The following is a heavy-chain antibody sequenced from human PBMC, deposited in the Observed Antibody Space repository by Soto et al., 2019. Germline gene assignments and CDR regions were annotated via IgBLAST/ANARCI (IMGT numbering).Heavy chain of an antibody. CDR3: ARVANRITIFGVAMTLDY. CDR1: GYNFATYW. D-gene: IGHD3-3*01. CDR2: IYPSDSDT. J-gene: IGHJ4*02. V-gene: IGHV5-51*01. Sequence: GESLKISCKGSGYNFATYWIGWVRQMPGKGLEWMGIIYPSDSDTRYSPSFQGQVTISADKSISTAYLQWTSLKASDTAVYYCARVANRITIFGVAMTLDYWGQGTLVTVSS.